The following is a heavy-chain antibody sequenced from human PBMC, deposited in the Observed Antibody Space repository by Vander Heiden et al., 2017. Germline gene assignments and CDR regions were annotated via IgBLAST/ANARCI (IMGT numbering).Heavy chain of an antibody. CDR1: GFTFSSYS. Sequence: EVQLVESGGGLVKPGGSLGLSCAASGFTFSSYSMNWVRQAPGKGLEWVSSISSSSSYIYYADSVKGRFTISRDNAKNSLYLQMNSLRAEDTAVYYCARDQAVTTYYYYYYYGMDVWGQGTTVTVSS. D-gene: IGHD4-17*01. V-gene: IGHV3-21*01. CDR3: ARDQAVTTYYYYYYYGMDV. J-gene: IGHJ6*02. CDR2: ISSSSSYI.